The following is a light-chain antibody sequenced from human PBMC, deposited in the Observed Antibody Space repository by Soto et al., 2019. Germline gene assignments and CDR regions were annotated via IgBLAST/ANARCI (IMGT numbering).Light chain of an antibody. J-gene: IGLJ2*01. V-gene: IGLV2-14*01. Sequence: QSVLTQPASVSGSPGQSITISCTGTSSDVGGYNYVSWYQQHPGKAPKLMMYEVSDRPSGVSNRFSGSQSGNTASLTISGLQAEDAADYYCSSYTSSSTLVIFGGGTKLTVL. CDR3: SSYTSSSTLVI. CDR2: EVS. CDR1: SSDVGGYNY.